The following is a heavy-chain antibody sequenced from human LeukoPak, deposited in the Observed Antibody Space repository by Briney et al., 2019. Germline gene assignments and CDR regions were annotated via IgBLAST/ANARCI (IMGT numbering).Heavy chain of an antibody. Sequence: EASVKVSCKASGYTFTDFYIHWVRQAPGQGLGWLGWINPAIGGTKYAQKFQDRITMTRDPSISTAYIDLSSLTSDDTAVYFCARGSYNTGGAYDVWGQGTLVTVSS. D-gene: IGHD2-8*02. V-gene: IGHV1-2*02. CDR2: INPAIGGT. CDR1: GYTFTDFY. CDR3: ARGSYNTGGAYDV. J-gene: IGHJ4*02.